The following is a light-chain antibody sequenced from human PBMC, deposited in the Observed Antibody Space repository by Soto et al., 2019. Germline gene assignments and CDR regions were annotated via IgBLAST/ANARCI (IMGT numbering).Light chain of an antibody. J-gene: IGKJ4*01. V-gene: IGKV3-20*01. Sequence: EIVLTQSPGTLSLSPGERATLSCRASQSVSRSSLAWYQQKPGQAPRLLIYGASSRATGIPNRFSGSGSGTDFTLTISRLEPEEFAVYYCQQYGTSPLTFGGGTKVEIK. CDR1: QSVSRSS. CDR3: QQYGTSPLT. CDR2: GAS.